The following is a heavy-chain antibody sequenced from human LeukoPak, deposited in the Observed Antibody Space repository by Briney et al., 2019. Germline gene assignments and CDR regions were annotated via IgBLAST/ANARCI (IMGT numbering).Heavy chain of an antibody. Sequence: SETLSLTCNVSGGSLSSGDYFWSWIRQPPGKGLEWIGYIYYSGSAYYSPSPRSRFTISVDTSENQFSLKLSSVTATDTAVYYCARAEVTAGTKYFDLWGRGTLVTVSS. D-gene: IGHD6-19*01. J-gene: IGHJ2*01. CDR3: ARAEVTAGTKYFDL. CDR1: GGSLSSGDYF. CDR2: IYYSGSA. V-gene: IGHV4-30-4*01.